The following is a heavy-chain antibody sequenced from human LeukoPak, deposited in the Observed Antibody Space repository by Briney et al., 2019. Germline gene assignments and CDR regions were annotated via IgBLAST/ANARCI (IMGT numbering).Heavy chain of an antibody. CDR1: GDSVSSNSAA. J-gene: IGHJ4*02. CDR3: SRELAWGPADC. Sequence: SQTLSLTCAISGDSVSSNSAAWGWIRQSPSRCLEWLGRPYYRSGWYNDSALSVASRIPINPDTSKNQVALQLTSVTPEDTAVYYCSRELAWGPADCWGQGTLVTVSS. V-gene: IGHV6-1*01. D-gene: IGHD7-27*01. CDR2: PYYRSGWYN.